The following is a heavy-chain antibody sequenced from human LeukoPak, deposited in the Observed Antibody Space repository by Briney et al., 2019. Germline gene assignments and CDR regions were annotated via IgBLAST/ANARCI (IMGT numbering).Heavy chain of an antibody. CDR1: GYTFTNYH. CDR3: ARTTSLTASGYDY. D-gene: IGHD4-17*01. CDR2: INPNTGDR. V-gene: IGHV1-8*03. J-gene: IGHJ4*02. Sequence: GASLKVSCKASGYTFTNYHINWVRQPPGQGLEWMGWINPNTGDRGYAQKFQGRVSITSDTSISTAYMELGSLRSEDTAVYFCARTTSLTASGYDYWGQGTLVTVSS.